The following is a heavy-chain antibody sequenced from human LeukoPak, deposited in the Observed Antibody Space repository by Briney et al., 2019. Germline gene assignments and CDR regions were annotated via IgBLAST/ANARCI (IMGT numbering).Heavy chain of an antibody. CDR2: ISGSGGST. V-gene: IGHV3-23*01. CDR1: GFTFPTYS. CDR3: AKDLQQQLTFDY. D-gene: IGHD6-13*01. Sequence: GGSLRLSCTTSGFTFPTYSMSWVRQAPGKGLEWVSAISGSGGSTYYADSVKGRFTISRDNSKNTLYLQMNSLRAEDTAVYYCAKDLQQQLTFDYWGQGTLVIVSS. J-gene: IGHJ4*02.